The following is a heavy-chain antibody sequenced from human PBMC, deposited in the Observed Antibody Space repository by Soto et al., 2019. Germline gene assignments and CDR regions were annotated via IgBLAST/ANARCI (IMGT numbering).Heavy chain of an antibody. CDR1: GGSFSGYY. J-gene: IGHJ4*02. Sequence: LSLTCAVYGGSFSGYYWSWIRQPPGKGLEWIGEINHSGSTNYNPSLKGRVTISVDTSKNRFSLKLSSVTAADTAVYYCARGPQNLTTVTTYDYWGQGTLVTVSS. D-gene: IGHD4-17*01. CDR2: INHSGST. V-gene: IGHV4-34*01. CDR3: ARGPQNLTTVTTYDY.